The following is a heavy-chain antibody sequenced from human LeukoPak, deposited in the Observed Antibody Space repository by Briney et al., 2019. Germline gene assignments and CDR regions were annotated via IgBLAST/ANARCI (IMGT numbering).Heavy chain of an antibody. V-gene: IGHV3-20*04. Sequence: GESLRLSCTASGFAFDEHGMSWVRQVPGKGLEWVSGINWSGGSTGYADPLRGRFTISRDNAKNSLYLQMDSLRAEDTALYYCARAPITSPFYFDYWGQGTLVTVSS. J-gene: IGHJ4*02. CDR2: INWSGGST. D-gene: IGHD2-2*01. CDR3: ARAPITSPFYFDY. CDR1: GFAFDEHG.